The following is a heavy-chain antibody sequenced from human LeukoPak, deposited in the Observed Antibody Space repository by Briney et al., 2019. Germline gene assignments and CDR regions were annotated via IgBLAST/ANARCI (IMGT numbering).Heavy chain of an antibody. J-gene: IGHJ5*02. Sequence: GRSLTLSCAASGFTFSSFGMHWVRRAPGKGLEWVAVIWYDASNKYYADSVKGRFTISRDNSKNTLFLQMNSLRDDDTAVYYCVRGVGVSRFNYFDPWGQGTLVIVSS. D-gene: IGHD6-13*01. CDR3: VRGVGVSRFNYFDP. V-gene: IGHV3-33*01. CDR1: GFTFSSFG. CDR2: IWYDASNK.